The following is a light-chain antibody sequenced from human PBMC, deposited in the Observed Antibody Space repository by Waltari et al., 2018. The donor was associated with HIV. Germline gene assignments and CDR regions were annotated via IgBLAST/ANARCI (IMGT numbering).Light chain of an antibody. J-gene: IGKJ2*01. CDR3: PQTFSFPPT. CDR1: QKVNTY. CDR2: FAS. Sequence: EIQMTQSPSTMSASAGDRVTVTCRASQKVNTYLIWYQQRPGKATNLLIYFASTLHDGVPSRFSASVSTTTYTLTINSLQPEDFATYFCPQTFSFPPTFGQGTILEI. V-gene: IGKV1-39*01.